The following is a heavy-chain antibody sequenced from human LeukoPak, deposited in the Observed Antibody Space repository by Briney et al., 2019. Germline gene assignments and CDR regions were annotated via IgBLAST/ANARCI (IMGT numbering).Heavy chain of an antibody. CDR1: GYTFTGYY. CDR2: INPNSGDT. J-gene: IGHJ4*02. CDR3: ATQRGSYLWGTDFDY. D-gene: IGHD3-16*01. V-gene: IGHV1-2*02. Sequence: ASVKVSCMASGYTFTGYYMHWVRQAPGQGLEWMGWINPNSGDTKYSQKFQGRVTMTRDTSIRTAYMELTRLRSDDTAVYYCATQRGSYLWGTDFDYWGQGTLVTVSS.